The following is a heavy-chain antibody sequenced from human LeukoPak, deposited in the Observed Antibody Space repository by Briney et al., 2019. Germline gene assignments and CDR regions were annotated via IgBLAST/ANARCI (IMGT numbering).Heavy chain of an antibody. V-gene: IGHV4-38-2*02. D-gene: IGHD2-8*01. Sequence: SETLSLTCTVSGSSLTTTYYWAWFRQAPGKRLEWIATVFQLQTVRTFYNPSLESRVTMSLDTSQTQFSLNLTSVTAADTALYFCARVLNAPKFIDAWGQGTLVTVSS. CDR2: VFQLQTVRT. CDR3: ARVLNAPKFIDA. CDR1: GSSLTTTYY. J-gene: IGHJ5*02.